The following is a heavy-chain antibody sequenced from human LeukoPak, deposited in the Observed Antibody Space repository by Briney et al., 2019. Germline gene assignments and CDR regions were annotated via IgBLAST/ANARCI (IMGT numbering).Heavy chain of an antibody. CDR3: AKSLRRWLARYYYYGMDV. CDR2: IGGSGGST. Sequence: GGSLRLSCAASGFTFSSYAMSWVRQAPGKGLEWGSAIGGSGGSTYYADSVKGRFTISRDNSKNTLYLQMNSLRAEDTVVNYRAKSLRRWLARYYYYGMDVWGQGTTVTVSS. CDR1: GFTFSSYA. J-gene: IGHJ6*02. V-gene: IGHV3-23*01. D-gene: IGHD6-19*01.